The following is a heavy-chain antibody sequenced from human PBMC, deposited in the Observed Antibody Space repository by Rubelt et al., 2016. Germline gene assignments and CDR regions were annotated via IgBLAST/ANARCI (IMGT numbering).Heavy chain of an antibody. Sequence: QVQLVQSGAEVKKPGASVKVSCKASGYTFTSYAMHWVRQAPGQRLAWMGWIHAGNGNTKYSQKFQGRVTITRDTAASTAYMELSSLRSEETAVYYCARAQRIRLLMVYAPTFDYWGQGTLVTVSS. J-gene: IGHJ4*02. CDR1: GYTFTSYA. D-gene: IGHD2-8*01. CDR3: ARAQRIRLLMVYAPTFDY. V-gene: IGHV1-3*01. CDR2: IHAGNGNT.